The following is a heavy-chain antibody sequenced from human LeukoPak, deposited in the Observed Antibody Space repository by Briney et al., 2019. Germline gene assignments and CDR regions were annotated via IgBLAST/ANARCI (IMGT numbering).Heavy chain of an antibody. V-gene: IGHV1-2*02. J-gene: IGHJ4*02. CDR3: ATGAVGPPKSNSGYHKHYYFDY. CDR2: INPNHGGT. D-gene: IGHD3-22*01. Sequence: GASVKVSCKASGYIFSDFYIHWVRQAPGQGLEWMAWINPNHGGTNFAPKFQGRVTVTRDTSISTAYMELSSLRSEDTAVYYCATGAVGPPKSNSGYHKHYYFDYWGQGTLVTVSS. CDR1: GYIFSDFY.